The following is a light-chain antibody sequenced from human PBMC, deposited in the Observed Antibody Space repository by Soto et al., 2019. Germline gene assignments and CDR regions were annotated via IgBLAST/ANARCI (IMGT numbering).Light chain of an antibody. CDR3: QQYGSSPT. Sequence: EIVLTQSPGTLSLSPGERATLSCRASQSVSSNYLAWYQQKPGQAPRLLIYGASSRATGIPDRSSGSGSGTDFTLTISRLEPEDFAVYYCQQYGSSPTFGQGTKV. J-gene: IGKJ1*01. CDR2: GAS. CDR1: QSVSSNY. V-gene: IGKV3-20*01.